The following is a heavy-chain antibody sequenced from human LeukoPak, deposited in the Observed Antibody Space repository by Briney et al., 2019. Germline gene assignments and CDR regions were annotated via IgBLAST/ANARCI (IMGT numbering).Heavy chain of an antibody. Sequence: GGSLRLSCAASGITFSSYSMNWVRQAPGKGLEWVSSISSSSSYIYYADSVKGRFTISRDNAKNSLYLQMNSLRAEDTAVYYCAREEDVYYHGFDYWGQGTLVTVSS. CDR1: GITFSSYS. CDR3: AREEDVYYHGFDY. J-gene: IGHJ4*02. CDR2: ISSSSSYI. D-gene: IGHD3-22*01. V-gene: IGHV3-21*01.